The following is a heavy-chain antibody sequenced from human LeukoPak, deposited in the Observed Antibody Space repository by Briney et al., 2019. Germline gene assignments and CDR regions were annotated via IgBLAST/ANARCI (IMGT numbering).Heavy chain of an antibody. CDR2: TVVGSVNK. D-gene: IGHD1-26*01. CDR3: AADRWVGATTFDG. Sequence: SVRVSCTASVFTLTTSAMQWVRHTRGHRLERRGGTVVGSVNKNYAQKFRERVTITRDMSTSTAYMGRSSLRSADTAVYYCAADRWVGATTFDGWGEGTLVSVSS. CDR1: VFTLTTSA. V-gene: IGHV1-58*02. J-gene: IGHJ4*02.